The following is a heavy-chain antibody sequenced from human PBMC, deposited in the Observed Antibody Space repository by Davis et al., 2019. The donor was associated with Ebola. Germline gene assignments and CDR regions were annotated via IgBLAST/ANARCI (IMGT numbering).Heavy chain of an antibody. CDR3: ARGSSIAALGGMDV. D-gene: IGHD6-6*01. CDR2: ISWNSGRR. J-gene: IGHJ6*04. V-gene: IGHV3-9*01. Sequence: GGSLRLSCAASGFTFDDYAMHWVRQAPGKGLEWVSGISWNSGRRGYADSVKGRFTISRDNAKNSLYLQMNSLRAEDTAVYYCARGSSIAALGGMDVWGKGTTVTVSS. CDR1: GFTFDDYA.